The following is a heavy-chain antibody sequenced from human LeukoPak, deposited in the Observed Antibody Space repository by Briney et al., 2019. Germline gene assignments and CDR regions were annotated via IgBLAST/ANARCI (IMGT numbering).Heavy chain of an antibody. CDR3: ANHGDTSL. CDR2: ISYDGSNK. Sequence: PGRSLRLSCAASGFTFSSYGMHWVRQAPGKGLEWVAVISYDGSNKYYADSVKGRFTISRDNSKNTLYLQMNSLRAEDTAVYYCANHGDTSLWGQGTLVTVSS. CDR1: GFTFSSYG. V-gene: IGHV3-30*18. J-gene: IGHJ4*02. D-gene: IGHD2-2*02.